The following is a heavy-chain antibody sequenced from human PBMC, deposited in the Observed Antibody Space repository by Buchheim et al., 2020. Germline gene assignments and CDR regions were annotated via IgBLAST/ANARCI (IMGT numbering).Heavy chain of an antibody. J-gene: IGHJ6*02. CDR1: GGSFSGYY. Sequence: QVQLQQWGAGLLKPSETLSLTCAVYGGSFSGYYWSWIRQPAGKGLEWIGEINHSGSTNYNPSLESRVTISVDTSKNQFSLKVSSVTAADTAVYYCARGRLRWLQLRYFYYGMDVWGQGTT. V-gene: IGHV4-34*01. D-gene: IGHD5-24*01. CDR3: ARGRLRWLQLRYFYYGMDV. CDR2: INHSGST.